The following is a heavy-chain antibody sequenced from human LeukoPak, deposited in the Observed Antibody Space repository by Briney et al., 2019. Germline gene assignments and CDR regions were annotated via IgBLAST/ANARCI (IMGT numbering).Heavy chain of an antibody. V-gene: IGHV3-23*01. D-gene: IGHD4-17*01. CDR2: ISGSGGST. CDR1: GFTFSSYA. CDR3: AKLYLTTVTTGG. Sequence: PGGSLRLSCAVSGFTFSSYAMSWVRQAPGKGLEWVSAISGSGGSTYYADSVKGRFTISRDNSKNTLYLQMSSLRAEDTAVYYCAKLYLTTVTTGGWGQGTLVTVSS. J-gene: IGHJ4*02.